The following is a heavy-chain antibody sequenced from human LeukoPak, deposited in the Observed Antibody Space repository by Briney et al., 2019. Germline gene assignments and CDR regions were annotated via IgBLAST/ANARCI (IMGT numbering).Heavy chain of an antibody. CDR3: AKEGILTPTLDY. Sequence: GGSLRLSCTASGFTFSNSAMSWVRQAPGKGLEWVSAISGSGGSAYYADSVKGRFTISRDNSKNTLYLQMNSLRAEDTAVYYCAKEGILTPTLDYWGQGTLVTVSS. V-gene: IGHV3-23*01. J-gene: IGHJ4*02. CDR2: ISGSGGSA. CDR1: GFTFSNSA. D-gene: IGHD4-23*01.